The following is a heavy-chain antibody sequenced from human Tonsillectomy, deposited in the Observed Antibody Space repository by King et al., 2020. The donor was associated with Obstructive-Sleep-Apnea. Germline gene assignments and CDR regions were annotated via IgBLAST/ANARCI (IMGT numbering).Heavy chain of an antibody. CDR1: GFTFSPYG. J-gene: IGHJ4*02. V-gene: IGHV3-30*04. CDR2: ISENGSDK. D-gene: IGHD2-21*02. Sequence: VQLVESGGGVVQPGRSLRLSCAASGFTFSPYGMHWVRQAPGKGLEWGACISENGSDKDYADSVKGRFTIPRDNSKNTLYLQMNSLRPEDTAIYYCARDGELVVTAILYFDYWGQGTLVTVSS. CDR3: ARDGELVVTAILYFDY.